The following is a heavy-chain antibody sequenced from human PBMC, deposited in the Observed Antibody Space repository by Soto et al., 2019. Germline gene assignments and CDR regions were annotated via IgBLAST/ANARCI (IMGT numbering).Heavy chain of an antibody. J-gene: IGHJ3*02. CDR2: ISSSSSYI. Sequence: EVQLVESGGGLVKPGGSLRLSCAASGFTFSSSSMNWVRQAPGKGLEWVSSISSSSSYIYYADSVKGRFTISRDNAKNSLYLQMNSLGADDTAVYYCERESMGRYVGAFDIWGQGTMVTVSS. D-gene: IGHD3-16*01. V-gene: IGHV3-21*01. CDR3: ERESMGRYVGAFDI. CDR1: GFTFSSSS.